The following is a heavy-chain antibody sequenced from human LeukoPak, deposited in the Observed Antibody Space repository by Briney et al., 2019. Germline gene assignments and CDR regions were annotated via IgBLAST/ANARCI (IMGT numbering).Heavy chain of an antibody. D-gene: IGHD6-13*01. V-gene: IGHV3-30*02. CDR1: GFTFNNYA. CDR2: IRYDETNE. Sequence: PGGSLRFSCAASGFTFNNYAMHWVRQAPGKGLDWVAFIRYDETNEDYGDSVKGRFTISRDNSKNTLYLQMNSLRTDDTAVYYCAKDLYSSSWYRMGAFDIWGQGTMVTVSS. CDR3: AKDLYSSSWYRMGAFDI. J-gene: IGHJ3*02.